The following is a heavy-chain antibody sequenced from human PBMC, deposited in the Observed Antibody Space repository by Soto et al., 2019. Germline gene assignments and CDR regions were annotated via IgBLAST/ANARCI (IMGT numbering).Heavy chain of an antibody. CDR2: ISGSDGKT. Sequence: GALRLSCAASGFSFSSYAMSWVRQAPGKGLEWVSTISGSDGKTFYADSVKGRFSISRDTSKNTLYLQMNSLRADDTAVYYCARWSYLDYWGQGTRVTVLL. CDR1: GFSFSSYA. D-gene: IGHD3-3*01. J-gene: IGHJ4*02. CDR3: ARWSYLDY. V-gene: IGHV3-23*01.